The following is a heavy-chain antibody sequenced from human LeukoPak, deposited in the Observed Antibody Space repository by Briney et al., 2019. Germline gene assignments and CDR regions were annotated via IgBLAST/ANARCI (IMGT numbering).Heavy chain of an antibody. Sequence: SETLSPTCAVYGGSFSGYYWSWIRQPPGKGLEWIGEINHSGSTNYNPSLKSRVTISVDTSKNQFSLKLSSVTAADTAAYYCARELVKANWFDPWGQGTLVTVSS. CDR3: ARELVKANWFDP. D-gene: IGHD1-1*01. CDR2: INHSGST. J-gene: IGHJ5*02. V-gene: IGHV4-34*01. CDR1: GGSFSGYY.